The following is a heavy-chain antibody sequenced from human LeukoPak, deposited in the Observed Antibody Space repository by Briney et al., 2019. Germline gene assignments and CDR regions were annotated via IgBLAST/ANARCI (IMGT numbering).Heavy chain of an antibody. Sequence: PSETLSLTCTVSGGSISSGGYYWSWLRQHPGKGLEWIGYIYYSWSTNYNPSLKSRVNISVDTSKDQFSLKLSSVTAADTAVYYCARVVWDSSGYYPIDYWGQGTLVTVSS. CDR2: IYYSWST. V-gene: IGHV4-61*08. J-gene: IGHJ4*02. CDR3: ARVVWDSSGYYPIDY. CDR1: GGSISSGGYY. D-gene: IGHD3-22*01.